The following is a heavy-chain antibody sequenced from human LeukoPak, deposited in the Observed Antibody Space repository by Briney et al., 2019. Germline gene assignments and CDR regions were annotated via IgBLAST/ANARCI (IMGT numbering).Heavy chain of an antibody. V-gene: IGHV4-39*01. D-gene: IGHD3-9*01. J-gene: IGHJ1*01. CDR3: TRGSYDVLAGYSTLGEF. CDR1: GGSLSSSSFY. Sequence: SETLSLTCTVSGGSLSSSSFYWGWIRQAPGKGLEWVASMCYSGTTYYNPSLKSRVTISADTSKKRFSLKLRSVTAADTAVYYCTRGSYDVLAGYSTLGEFWGQGTLVIVSS. CDR2: MCYSGTT.